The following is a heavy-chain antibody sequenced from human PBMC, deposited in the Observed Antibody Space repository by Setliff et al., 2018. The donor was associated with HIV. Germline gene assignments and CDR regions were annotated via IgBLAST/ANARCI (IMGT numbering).Heavy chain of an antibody. J-gene: IGHJ4*02. D-gene: IGHD6-13*01. V-gene: IGHV4-30-4*08. CDR1: GGSISSSDYY. Sequence: PSETLSLTCNVSGGSISSSDYYWGCIRQSPGKGLEWIGSIYYSGSTHYNPSLKSRVTISVDTSKNQFSLKLSSVTAADTAVYYCASLAAASASGYYFDYWGQGTLVTVSS. CDR2: IYYSGST. CDR3: ASLAAASASGYYFDY.